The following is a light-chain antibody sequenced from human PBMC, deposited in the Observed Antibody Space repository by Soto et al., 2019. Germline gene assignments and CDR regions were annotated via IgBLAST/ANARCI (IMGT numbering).Light chain of an antibody. Sequence: DIQMTQSTSSLSASVGDRVTITCQASQDINKDLIWYQQKPGKAPKLLIYDASDLETGVPSRFSGSGSGTGFTFTISSLQPEDFATYYCQQYENLPTFGQGTRLEIK. CDR2: DAS. J-gene: IGKJ5*01. V-gene: IGKV1-33*01. CDR1: QDINKD. CDR3: QQYENLPT.